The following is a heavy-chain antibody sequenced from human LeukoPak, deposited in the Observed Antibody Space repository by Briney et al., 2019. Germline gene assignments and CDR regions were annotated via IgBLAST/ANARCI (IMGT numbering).Heavy chain of an antibody. J-gene: IGHJ5*02. Sequence: GGSLRLSCAASGFTFSSYEMNWVRQPPGEGLEWVSYISSSGSTIYYADSVKGRFTISRDNSKNSLYLQMNSLRAEDTAVYYCARNNVFDPWGQGTLVTVSS. CDR2: ISSSGSTI. CDR3: ARNNVFDP. V-gene: IGHV3-48*03. CDR1: GFTFSSYE.